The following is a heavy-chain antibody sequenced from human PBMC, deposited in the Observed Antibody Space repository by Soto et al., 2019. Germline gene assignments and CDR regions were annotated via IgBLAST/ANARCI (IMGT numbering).Heavy chain of an antibody. CDR3: ARVKGAYCTNGVCFLNWFDP. CDR2: IYSGGST. D-gene: IGHD2-8*01. CDR1: GFTVSSNY. V-gene: IGHV3-53*04. Sequence: GGSLRLSCAASGFTVSSNYMSWVRQAPGKGLEWVSVIYSGGSTYYADSVKGRFTISRHNSKNTLYLQMNSLRAEDTAVYYCARVKGAYCTNGVCFLNWFDPWGQGTLVTVSS. J-gene: IGHJ5*02.